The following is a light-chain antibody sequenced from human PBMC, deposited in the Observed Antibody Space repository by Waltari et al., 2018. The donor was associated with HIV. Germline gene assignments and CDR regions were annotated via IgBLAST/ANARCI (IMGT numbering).Light chain of an antibody. CDR3: QQANSFPQT. CDR2: GAS. J-gene: IGKJ2*01. CDR1: QGISTW. V-gene: IGKV1-12*01. Sequence: DIQMTQYPSSMSVSVGDRVTITCRASQGISTWLAWYQQKPGKAPRLLIYGASNLQRGVPSRCSGSGSGTDFTLTIRSLQPEDFATYYCQQANSFPQTFGQGTKLEVK.